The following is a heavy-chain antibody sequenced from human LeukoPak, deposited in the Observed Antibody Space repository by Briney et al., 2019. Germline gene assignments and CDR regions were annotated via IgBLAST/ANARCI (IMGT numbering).Heavy chain of an antibody. CDR2: IYTSGST. V-gene: IGHV4-4*07. CDR3: AAASTVVTTFDY. Sequence: SETLSLTCTVSGGSISSYYWSWIRQPAGEGLEWMGRIYTSGSTNYNPSLKSRVTMSVDTSKNQFSLKLSSVTAADTAVYYCAAASTVVTTFDYWGQGTLVTVSS. J-gene: IGHJ4*02. D-gene: IGHD4-23*01. CDR1: GGSISSYY.